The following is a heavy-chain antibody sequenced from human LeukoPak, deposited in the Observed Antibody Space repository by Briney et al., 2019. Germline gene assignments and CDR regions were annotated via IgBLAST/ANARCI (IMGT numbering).Heavy chain of an antibody. CDR1: GYSFTSYW. V-gene: IGHV5-51*01. D-gene: IGHD3-22*01. Sequence: GESLKISCKGSGYSFTSYWIGWVRQMPGKGLEWMGIIYPGDSDTRYSPSFQGQVTISADKSISTAYLQWSSLRSEDTAVYYCARDPSYDSSGYPNWFDPWGQGTLVTVSS. CDR3: ARDPSYDSSGYPNWFDP. J-gene: IGHJ5*02. CDR2: IYPGDSDT.